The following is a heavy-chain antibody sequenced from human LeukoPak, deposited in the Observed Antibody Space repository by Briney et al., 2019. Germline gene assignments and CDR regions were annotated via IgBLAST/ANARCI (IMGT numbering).Heavy chain of an antibody. V-gene: IGHV1-2*02. CDR2: INPNSGGT. D-gene: IGHD6-19*01. J-gene: IGHJ4*02. CDR3: AREVGYSGDGTVD. Sequence: ASVKVSCKASGYTFTGYYMHWVRQAPGQGLEWMGWINPNSGGTNYAQKFQGRVTMTRDTSISTAYMELSRLRSDGTAVYYCAREVGYSGDGTVDWGQGTLVTVSS. CDR1: GYTFTGYY.